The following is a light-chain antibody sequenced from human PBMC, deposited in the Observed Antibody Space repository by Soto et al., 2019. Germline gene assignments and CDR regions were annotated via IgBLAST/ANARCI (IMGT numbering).Light chain of an antibody. CDR2: LGS. J-gene: IGKJ5*01. CDR1: HSLLYSNAYNY. Sequence: IVMTQSPLSLPVTPGEPASMSCRSSHSLLYSNAYNYIDWYLQKPGQSPQLLIYLGSHRASGVTDRFSGSGSGTNFTLKINRVEAEDVGIYYCMQGRESLTFGQGTRLEI. CDR3: MQGRESLT. V-gene: IGKV2-28*01.